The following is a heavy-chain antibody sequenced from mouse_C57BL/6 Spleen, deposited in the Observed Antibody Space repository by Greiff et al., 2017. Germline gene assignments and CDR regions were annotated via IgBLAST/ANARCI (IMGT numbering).Heavy chain of an antibody. CDR1: GYAFSSSW. CDR3: ARSGLSPFAY. J-gene: IGHJ3*01. Sequence: VQLQQSGPELVKPGASVKISCKASGYAFSSSWMNWVKQRPGKGLEWIGRIYPGDGDTNYNGKFKGKATLTAAKSSSTAYMQLSSLTSEDSAVYFCARSGLSPFAYWGQGTLVTVSA. CDR2: IYPGDGDT. V-gene: IGHV1-82*01. D-gene: IGHD3-1*01.